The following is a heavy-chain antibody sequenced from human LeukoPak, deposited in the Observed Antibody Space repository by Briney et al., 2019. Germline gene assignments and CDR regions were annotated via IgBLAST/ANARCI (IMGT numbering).Heavy chain of an antibody. CDR3: ARVGYYDILTGYSPLWD. CDR1: EFTFSNYG. CDR2: IRYDGSNK. J-gene: IGHJ4*02. V-gene: IGHV3-30*02. D-gene: IGHD3-9*01. Sequence: GGSLRLSCAASEFTFSNYGMHWVRQAPGKGLEWVAFIRYDGSNKYYADSVKGRFTISRDNSKNTLYLQMNSLRAEDTAVYYCARVGYYDILTGYSPLWDWGQGTLVTVSS.